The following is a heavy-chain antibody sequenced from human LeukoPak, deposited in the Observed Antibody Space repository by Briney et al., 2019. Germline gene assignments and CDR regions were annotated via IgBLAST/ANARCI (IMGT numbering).Heavy chain of an antibody. Sequence: SETLSLTCTVSGGSISSGDYYWSWIRQPPGKGLEWIGYIYYSGSTYYNPSLKSRVTISVDTSKNQFSLKLSSVTAADTAVYYCARYDAVGDYTSFDYWGQGTLVTVS. CDR3: ARYDAVGDYTSFDY. D-gene: IGHD4-17*01. CDR1: GGSISSGDYY. CDR2: IYYSGST. V-gene: IGHV4-30-4*08. J-gene: IGHJ4*02.